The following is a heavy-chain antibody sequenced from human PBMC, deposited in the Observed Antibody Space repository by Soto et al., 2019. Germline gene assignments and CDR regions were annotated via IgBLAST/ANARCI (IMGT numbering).Heavy chain of an antibody. CDR3: AKASLAYCGGDCYFDY. Sequence: EVQLLESGGGLVQPGGSLRLSCAASGFTFSSYAMSWVRQAPGKGLEWVSAISGSGGSTYYADSVKGRFTISRDNSKNTLYLQMNSLRAEDTAVYYCAKASLAYCGGDCYFDYWGQGTLFTVSS. CDR1: GFTFSSYA. CDR2: ISGSGGST. D-gene: IGHD2-21*02. V-gene: IGHV3-23*01. J-gene: IGHJ4*02.